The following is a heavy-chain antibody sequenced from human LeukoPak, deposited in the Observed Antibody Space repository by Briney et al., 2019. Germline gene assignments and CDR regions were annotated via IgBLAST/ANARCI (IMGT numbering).Heavy chain of an antibody. CDR3: ARIVGFGAGTTRLRYYYYMDV. D-gene: IGHD1-7*01. V-gene: IGHV1-2*02. Sequence: ASVKVSCKASGYTFTGYYMHWVRQAPGQGLEWMGWINPNSGGTNYAQKFLGRVTMTRDTSISTAYMELSRLRSDDTAVYYCARIVGFGAGTTRLRYYYYMDVWGKGTTVTVSS. CDR2: INPNSGGT. CDR1: GYTFTGYY. J-gene: IGHJ6*03.